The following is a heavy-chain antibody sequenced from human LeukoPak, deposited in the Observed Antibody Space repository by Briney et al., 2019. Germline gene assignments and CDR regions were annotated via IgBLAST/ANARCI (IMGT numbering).Heavy chain of an antibody. Sequence: GSGPTLVNPTQTLTLTCTFSGFSLTTTGVGVGWIRQPPGKALEWLALIYWNDDKRYNPSLKSRLTITKDTSKNQVVLTMTNMDPVDTATYYCAHRPPYGSGTYPFFDYWGQGTLVTVSS. V-gene: IGHV2-5*01. J-gene: IGHJ4*02. CDR2: IYWNDDK. CDR3: AHRPPYGSGTYPFFDY. D-gene: IGHD3-10*01. CDR1: GFSLTTTGVG.